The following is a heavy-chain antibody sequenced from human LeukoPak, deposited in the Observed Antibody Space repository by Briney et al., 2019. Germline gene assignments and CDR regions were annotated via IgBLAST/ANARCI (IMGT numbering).Heavy chain of an antibody. CDR3: AKQGHYYGSGSSFNGYYFDY. CDR2: ISYDGSNK. Sequence: GGSLRLSCAASGFTFSSYGMHWVRQAPGKGLEWVAVISYDGSNKYYADSVKGRFTISRDNSKNTLYLQMNSLRAEDTAVYYCAKQGHYYGSGSSFNGYYFDYWGQETLVTVSS. D-gene: IGHD3-10*01. CDR1: GFTFSSYG. V-gene: IGHV3-30*18. J-gene: IGHJ4*02.